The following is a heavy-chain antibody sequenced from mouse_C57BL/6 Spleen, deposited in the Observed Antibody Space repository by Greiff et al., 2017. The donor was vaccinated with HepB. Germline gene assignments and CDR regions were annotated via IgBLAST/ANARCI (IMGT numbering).Heavy chain of an antibody. V-gene: IGHV14-4*01. D-gene: IGHD2-3*01. CDR3: TTGDGPSWFAY. CDR2: IDPENGDT. Sequence: VQLQQSGAELVRPGASVKLSCTASGFNIKDDYMHWVKQRPEQGLEWIGWIDPENGDTEYASKFQGKATITADTSSNTAYLQLSSLTSEDTAVYYCTTGDGPSWFAYWGQGTLVTVSA. CDR1: GFNIKDDY. J-gene: IGHJ3*01.